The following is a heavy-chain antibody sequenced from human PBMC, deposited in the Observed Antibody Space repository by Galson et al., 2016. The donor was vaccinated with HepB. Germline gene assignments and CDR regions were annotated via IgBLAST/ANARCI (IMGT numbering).Heavy chain of an antibody. J-gene: IGHJ6*02. CDR3: AKRTTGTIWSVDI. CDR1: GFTFNTYA. D-gene: IGHD1-1*01. CDR2: INAGDSGNK. V-gene: IGHV3-23*01. Sequence: SLRLSCAASGFTFNTYAMTWVRQAPGKGLEWVSAINAGDSGNKYYVDSVKGRFTISRDNSKNTLYLQMNGLRAEDTAVYYCAKRTTGTIWSVDIWGQGTTVTVSS.